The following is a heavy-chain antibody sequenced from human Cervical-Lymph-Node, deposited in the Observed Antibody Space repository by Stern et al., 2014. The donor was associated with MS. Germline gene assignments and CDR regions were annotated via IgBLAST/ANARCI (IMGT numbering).Heavy chain of an antibody. CDR3: AKHACTGAACPFDL. CDR1: GDSISSYTHY. V-gene: IGHV4-39*01. J-gene: IGHJ4*02. Sequence: VQLEESGPGLVKPSETLSLTCAVSGDSISSYTHYWAWIRQPPGKGLEWIGSVYYRGATTYTPSLKSPVPISVDTSKNHFSLGLTSVTAADTAVYYCAKHACTGAACPFDLWGQGTLVTVSS. CDR2: VYYRGAT. D-gene: IGHD2-8*02.